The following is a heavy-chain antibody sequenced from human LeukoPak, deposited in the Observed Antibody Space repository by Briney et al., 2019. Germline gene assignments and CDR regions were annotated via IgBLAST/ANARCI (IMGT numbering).Heavy chain of an antibody. V-gene: IGHV1-69*13. CDR1: GGTFSSYA. Sequence: ASVKVSCKASGGTFSSYAISWVRQAPGQGLEWMGGIIPIFGTANYAQKFQGRVTITADESTSTAYMELSSLRSEDTAVYYCARDCSSTSCYAGVGAFDIWGQGTMVTVSS. D-gene: IGHD2-2*01. CDR3: ARDCSSTSCYAGVGAFDI. CDR2: IIPIFGTA. J-gene: IGHJ3*02.